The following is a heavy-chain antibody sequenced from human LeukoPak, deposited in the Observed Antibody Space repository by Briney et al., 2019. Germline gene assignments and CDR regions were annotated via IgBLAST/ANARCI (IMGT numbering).Heavy chain of an antibody. D-gene: IGHD2-15*01. J-gene: IGHJ4*02. V-gene: IGHV4-59*12. CDR1: GGSISSYY. CDR3: ARDGGFVGDFDY. CDR2: IYYSGST. Sequence: SETLSLTCTVSGGSISSYYWSWIRQPPGKGLEWIGYIYYSGSTNYNPSLKSRVTISVDMSKNQLSLNLSSVTAADTAVYYCARDGGFVGDFDYWGQGTLVTVSS.